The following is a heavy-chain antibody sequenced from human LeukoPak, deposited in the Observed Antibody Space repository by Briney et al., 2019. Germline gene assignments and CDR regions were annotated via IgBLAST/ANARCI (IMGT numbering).Heavy chain of an antibody. CDR1: GFTFSTFW. CDR3: ARDGGDIVVVPAAY. CDR2: INQDGSEK. V-gene: IGHV3-7*01. J-gene: IGHJ4*02. Sequence: PGGSLRLSCAASGFTFSTFWMSWVRQAPGNGLEWAANINQDGSEKYYVDSVKGRFTISRDNAKNSLYLQMNSLRAEDTAVYYCARDGGDIVVVPAAYWGQGTLVTVSS. D-gene: IGHD2-2*01.